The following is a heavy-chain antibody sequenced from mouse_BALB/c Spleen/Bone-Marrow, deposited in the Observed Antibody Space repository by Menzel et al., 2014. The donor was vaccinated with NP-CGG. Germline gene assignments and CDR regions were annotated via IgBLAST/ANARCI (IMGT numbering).Heavy chain of an antibody. V-gene: IGHV1S137*01. Sequence: QVQLQQSGAKLVRPGVSVKISCKGSGYTFXDHAIHWVKRSHAKSLEWIGVISGYYGDAIYNQKFKGEATMTVDKSSSTAYMELARLTSEDSAIYYCARSGKVRNAMDYWGQGTSVTVSS. J-gene: IGHJ4*01. CDR1: GYTFXDHA. CDR3: ARSGKVRNAMDY. CDR2: ISGYYGDA. D-gene: IGHD2-14*01.